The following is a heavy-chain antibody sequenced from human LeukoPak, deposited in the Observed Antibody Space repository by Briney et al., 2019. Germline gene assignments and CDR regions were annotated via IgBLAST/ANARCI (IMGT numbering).Heavy chain of an antibody. V-gene: IGHV1-69*13. Sequence: ASVKVSCKASGGTFSSYAISWVRQAPGQGLEWMGGIIPIFGTANYAQKFQGRVTITADESTSTAYMELSSLRSEDTAVYYCARGRDCSSTSCYTVEGYYYYYMDVWGKGTTVTVSS. CDR3: ARGRDCSSTSCYTVEGYYYYYMDV. J-gene: IGHJ6*03. CDR1: GGTFSSYA. D-gene: IGHD2-2*02. CDR2: IIPIFGTA.